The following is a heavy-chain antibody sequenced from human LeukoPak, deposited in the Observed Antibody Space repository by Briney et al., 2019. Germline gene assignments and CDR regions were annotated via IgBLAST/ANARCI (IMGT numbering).Heavy chain of an antibody. CDR3: ARGGSGSSYLVHI. Sequence: GGSLRLSCAASGLTFSSHWMHWVRQAPGKGLVWVSLISTDGSSTRYADSVKGRFTISRDNAKNTLYVQMNSLRAEDTAVYYCARGGSGSSYLVHIWGQGTLVTVSS. CDR1: GLTFSSHW. V-gene: IGHV3-74*01. J-gene: IGHJ4*02. CDR2: ISTDGSST. D-gene: IGHD1-26*01.